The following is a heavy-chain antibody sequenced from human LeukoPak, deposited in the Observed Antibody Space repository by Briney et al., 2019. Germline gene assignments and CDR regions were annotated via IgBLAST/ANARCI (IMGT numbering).Heavy chain of an antibody. CDR3: ARDGAFYCSGGSCYFDY. V-gene: IGHV1-69*05. Sequence: GSSVKVSCKASGGTFSSYTISWVRQAPGQGLEWMGRIIPIFGTANYAQKFQGRVTITTDESTSTAYMELSSLRSEDTAVYYCARDGAFYCSGGSCYFDYWGQGTLVTVSS. CDR1: GGTFSSYT. CDR2: IIPIFGTA. J-gene: IGHJ4*02. D-gene: IGHD2-15*01.